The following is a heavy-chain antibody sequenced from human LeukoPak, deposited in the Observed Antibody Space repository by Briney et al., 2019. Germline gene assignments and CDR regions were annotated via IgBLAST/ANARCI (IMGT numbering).Heavy chain of an antibody. CDR3: ARDVTTVTPLYYYGMDV. D-gene: IGHD4-11*01. CDR2: ISAYNGNT. V-gene: IGHV1-18*01. CDR1: GYTFTSYG. J-gene: IGHJ6*02. Sequence: AASVKVSCKASGYTFTSYGISWVRQAPGQGLEWMGWISAYNGNTNYAQKLQGRVTMTTDTSTSTAYMELRSLRSDDTAVYYCARDVTTVTPLYYYGMDVWGQWTTVTVSS.